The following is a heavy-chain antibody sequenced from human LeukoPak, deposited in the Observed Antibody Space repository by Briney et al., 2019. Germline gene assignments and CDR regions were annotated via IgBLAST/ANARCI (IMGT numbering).Heavy chain of an antibody. CDR2: MNPNSGNT. CDR3: AGIAVAGTFDY. Sequence: GASVKVSCKASGYTFTIYDINWVRQAPGQGLEWMGWMNPNSGNTGYAQKFQGRVTMTRNTSISTAYMEPSSLRSEDTAVYYCAGIAVAGTFDYWGQGTLVTVSS. CDR1: GYTFTIYD. D-gene: IGHD6-19*01. J-gene: IGHJ4*02. V-gene: IGHV1-8*01.